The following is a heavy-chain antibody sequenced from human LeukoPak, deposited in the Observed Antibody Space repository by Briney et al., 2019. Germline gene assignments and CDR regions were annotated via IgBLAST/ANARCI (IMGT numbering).Heavy chain of an antibody. J-gene: IGHJ3*02. Sequence: PGGSLRLSCAASGFTFSDSWMSWVRQAPGKGLEWVANMNQDGSAKGYVDSVKGRFTISRDNARNSLYLQMNSLRAEDTAVYYCARGRTAGRSAFDIWGQGTMVTASS. D-gene: IGHD4-17*01. CDR2: MNQDGSAK. CDR3: ARGRTAGRSAFDI. CDR1: GFTFSDSW. V-gene: IGHV3-7*01.